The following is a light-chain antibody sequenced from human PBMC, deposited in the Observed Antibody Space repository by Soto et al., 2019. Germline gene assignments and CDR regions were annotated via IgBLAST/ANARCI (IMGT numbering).Light chain of an antibody. V-gene: IGKV1-8*01. CDR2: AAS. Sequence: AIRMTQSPSSLSASTGDRVTITCRASQGISSYLAWYQQKPGKAPKLLIYAASTLQSGVPSRFSGSESGTDFTLTISCLQSEDFATYYCQQYYSYPLTFGQGTRLEMK. CDR1: QGISSY. J-gene: IGKJ5*01. CDR3: QQYYSYPLT.